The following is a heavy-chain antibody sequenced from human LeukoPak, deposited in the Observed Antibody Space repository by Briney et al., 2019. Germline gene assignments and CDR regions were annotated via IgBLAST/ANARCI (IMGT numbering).Heavy chain of an antibody. D-gene: IGHD6-6*01. V-gene: IGHV3-33*01. J-gene: IGHJ4*02. CDR3: ARDASGIDSSSSVLNY. Sequence: GGSLRLSCAASGFIFSSYGMHWVRQAPGKGLEWVAVIWYDGSHKYYADSVKGRFTIFRDNSKNTLYLQMNSLRAEDTAVYYCARDASGIDSSSSVLNYWGQGTLVTVSS. CDR1: GFIFSSYG. CDR2: IWYDGSHK.